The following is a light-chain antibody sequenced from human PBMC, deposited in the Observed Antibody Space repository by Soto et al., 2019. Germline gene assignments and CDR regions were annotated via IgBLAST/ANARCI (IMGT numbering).Light chain of an antibody. CDR3: QRYDNVPLA. CDR1: QAISNF. V-gene: IGKV1-27*01. CDR2: AAS. J-gene: IGKJ2*01. Sequence: DIQMTQSPSSLSASVGDRVAITCRASQAISNFLGWYQQKPGKAPKLLIYAASTLQSGVPSRFSASGSGTDFTLTISRLQPEDVATYYCQRYDNVPLAVGQGTKVEIK.